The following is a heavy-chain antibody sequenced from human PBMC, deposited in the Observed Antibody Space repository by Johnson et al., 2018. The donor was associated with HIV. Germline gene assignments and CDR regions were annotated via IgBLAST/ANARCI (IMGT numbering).Heavy chain of an antibody. D-gene: IGHD3-10*01. Sequence: QVQLVESGGGVVQPGRSLRLSCAASGFTFSSYPMHWVRQAPGKGLEWVAVISYDGSNKYYADSVKGRFTISRDNSKNTLYLQMNSLRAEDTAVYYCARDYYGSGSYYNVWVAGAFDIWGQGTMVTVS. CDR1: GFTFSSYP. J-gene: IGHJ3*02. V-gene: IGHV3-30*04. CDR3: ARDYYGSGSYYNVWVAGAFDI. CDR2: ISYDGSNK.